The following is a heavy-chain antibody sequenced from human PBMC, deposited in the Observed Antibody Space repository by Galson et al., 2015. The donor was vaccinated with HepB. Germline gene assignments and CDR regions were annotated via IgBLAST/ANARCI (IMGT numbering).Heavy chain of an antibody. V-gene: IGHV3-7*02. Sequence: LRLSCAASGLPFGGYWMAWVRQAPGKVPEWVGNMNEHGDQTFYAHSVKGRFTMSRDNAKNSLFLEMTGLRVEDTALYYCATHSHFKLLYWGQGTMVTVSS. J-gene: IGHJ4*02. CDR2: MNEHGDQT. D-gene: IGHD3-3*02. CDR3: ATHSHFKLLY. CDR1: GLPFGGYW.